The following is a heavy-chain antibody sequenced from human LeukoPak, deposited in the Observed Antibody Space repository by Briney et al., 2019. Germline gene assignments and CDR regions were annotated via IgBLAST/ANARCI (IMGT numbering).Heavy chain of an antibody. J-gene: IGHJ4*02. CDR3: AKPLYMTTVPRGGFDS. D-gene: IGHD4-17*01. Sequence: GGSLRLSCAASGSTFNNYAMSWVRQPPGKGLEWVSAVNGDGDSTYYADSVKGRFTVSRDNSKNTLSLQMNSLRAEDTAIYYCAKPLYMTTVPRGGFDSWGQGALVTVSS. CDR2: VNGDGDST. CDR1: GSTFNNYA. V-gene: IGHV3-23*01.